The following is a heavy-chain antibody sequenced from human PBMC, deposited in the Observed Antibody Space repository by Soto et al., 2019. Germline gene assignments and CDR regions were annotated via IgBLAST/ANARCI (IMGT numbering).Heavy chain of an antibody. CDR2: VYYIGSS. V-gene: IGHV4-30-4*01. CDR3: AKLSCTRSTWYFPGWFEP. Sequence: SETLSLTGTVSGDSISGGASFWSWIRQPPGKGLEWIANVYYIGSSYYNPSLNSRLTISVDTTKNQFSLQLKSMTAAETAVYYCAKLSCTRSTWYFPGWFEPGGHGDIVTVSP. J-gene: IGHJ5*02. CDR1: GDSISGGASF. D-gene: IGHD6-13*01.